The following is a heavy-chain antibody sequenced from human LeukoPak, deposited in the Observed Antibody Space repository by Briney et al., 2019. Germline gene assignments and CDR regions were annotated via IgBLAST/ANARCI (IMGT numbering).Heavy chain of an antibody. J-gene: IGHJ4*02. CDR1: GFTLSSCG. CDR2: IGPTGTDR. D-gene: IGHD1-14*01. Sequence: GGSLRLSCAASGFTLSSCGFNWVRQAPGKGLEWVSSIGPTGTDRYYADSVRGRFTISRDNAKNSMYLQMDSLRDEDTAVYYCATETIGRHYDYWGQGTLLTVSS. V-gene: IGHV3-21*01. CDR3: ATETIGRHYDY.